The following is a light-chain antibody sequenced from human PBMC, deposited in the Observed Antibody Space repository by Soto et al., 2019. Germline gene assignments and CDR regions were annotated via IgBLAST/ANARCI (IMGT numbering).Light chain of an antibody. Sequence: IVYMGSPGIIDLSPWEKGTLYCRASQSVTSSYLAWYQQKPGQAPRLLIYNAFNRATGIPDRFSGSGSGTDFTLTISRLEPEDFAVYYCQQYGSSPGTFGGGTKVDIK. V-gene: IGKV3-20*01. J-gene: IGKJ4*01. CDR3: QQYGSSPGT. CDR1: QSVTSSY. CDR2: NAF.